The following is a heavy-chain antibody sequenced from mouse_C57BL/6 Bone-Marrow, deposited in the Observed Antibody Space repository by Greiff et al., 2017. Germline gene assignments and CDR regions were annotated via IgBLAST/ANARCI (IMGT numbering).Heavy chain of an antibody. CDR3: AKWYFDV. CDR1: GYAFSSSW. V-gene: IGHV1-82*01. J-gene: IGHJ1*03. CDR2: IYPGAGDT. Sequence: QVQLQQSGPELVKPGASVKISCKASGYAFSSSWMNWVKQRPGKGLEWIGRIYPGAGDTNYNGKFTGKATLTADKSSSTAYMQLSSLTSEDSAVSFCAKWYFDVWGTGTTVTVSS.